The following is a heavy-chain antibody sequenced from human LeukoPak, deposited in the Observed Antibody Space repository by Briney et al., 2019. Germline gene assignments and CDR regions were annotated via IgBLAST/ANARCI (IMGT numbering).Heavy chain of an antibody. Sequence: ASVKVSCKASGGTFINYAISWVRQAPGQGLEWMGGIIPIFDTANYTQKFQGRITITADESTSTAYMELSSLRSEDTAVYFCARATTYGDYKPYFYYYMDVWGKGTTVTISS. D-gene: IGHD4-17*01. CDR2: IIPIFDTA. CDR1: GGTFINYA. CDR3: ARATTYGDYKPYFYYYMDV. V-gene: IGHV1-69*13. J-gene: IGHJ6*03.